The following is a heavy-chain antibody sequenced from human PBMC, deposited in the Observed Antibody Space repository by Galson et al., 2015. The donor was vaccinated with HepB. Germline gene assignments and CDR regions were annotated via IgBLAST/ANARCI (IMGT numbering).Heavy chain of an antibody. V-gene: IGHV3-33*01. J-gene: IGHJ6*04. CDR1: GFTFSSYG. CDR3: ARGLNWNELRCDV. Sequence: SLRLSCAASGFTFSSYGMHWVRQAPGKGLEWVAVIWYDGSNKYYADSVKGRFTISRDNSKNTLYLQMNSLRAEDTAVYYCARGLNWNELRCDVWGKGTTVTVSS. CDR2: IWYDGSNK. D-gene: IGHD1-1*01.